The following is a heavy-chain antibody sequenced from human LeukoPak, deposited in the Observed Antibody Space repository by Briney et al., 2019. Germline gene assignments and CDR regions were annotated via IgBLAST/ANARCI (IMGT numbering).Heavy chain of an antibody. CDR3: AQFIAAAGTGNVPWRY. V-gene: IGHV2-5*02. D-gene: IGHD6-13*01. CDR2: IYWDDVK. Sequence: SGPTLVNPTQTLTLTCTFSGFSLSTSGVGVGWIRQPPGKALECLALIYWDDVKRYSPSLKSRLTITKDTSKNQVVLTMTNMDPVDTATYYCAQFIAAAGTGNVPWRYWGQGILVTVSS. CDR1: GFSLSTSGVG. J-gene: IGHJ4*02.